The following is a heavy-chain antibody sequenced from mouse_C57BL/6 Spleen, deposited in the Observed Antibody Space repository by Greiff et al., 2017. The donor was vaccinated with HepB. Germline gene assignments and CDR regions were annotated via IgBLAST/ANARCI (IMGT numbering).Heavy chain of an antibody. CDR3: ARDQIYYYGSSWYFDV. CDR2: INYDGSST. CDR1: GFTFSDYY. J-gene: IGHJ1*03. Sequence: DVKLVESEGGLVQPGSSMKLSCTASGFTFSDYYMAWVRQVPEKGLEWVANINYDGSSTYYLDSLKSRFIISRDNAKNILYLQMSSLKSEDTATYYCARDQIYYYGSSWYFDVWGTGTTVTVSS. V-gene: IGHV5-16*01. D-gene: IGHD1-1*01.